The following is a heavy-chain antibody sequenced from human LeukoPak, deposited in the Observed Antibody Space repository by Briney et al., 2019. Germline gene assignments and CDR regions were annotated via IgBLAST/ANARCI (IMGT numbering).Heavy chain of an antibody. J-gene: IGHJ6*02. V-gene: IGHV5-51*01. CDR3: ARLPSLYGDYYYYYGMDV. Sequence: GAALEISCQGSGSIFTSYWIGGGRQMPGKGLERMWIIYPGDYATYESPSFQGQVTISTDKSIRTAYLQWSSLKASDTAMYYCARLPSLYGDYYYYYGMDVWGQGTTVTVSS. CDR2: IYPGDYAT. CDR1: GSIFTSYW. D-gene: IGHD4-17*01.